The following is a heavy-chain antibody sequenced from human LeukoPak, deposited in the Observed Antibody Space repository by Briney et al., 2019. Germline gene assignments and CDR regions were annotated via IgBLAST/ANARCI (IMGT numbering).Heavy chain of an antibody. CDR1: GFTFSSYG. D-gene: IGHD2-15*01. CDR3: AKDGGSPFDY. Sequence: GGSLRLSCAASGFTFSSYGMHWVRQAPGKGPEWLTFLSYDGSNKYYADSVRGRFTISRDTSKNTLYLQMNSLRAEDTAVYYCAKDGGSPFDYWGQGTLVTVSS. J-gene: IGHJ4*02. V-gene: IGHV3-30*18. CDR2: LSYDGSNK.